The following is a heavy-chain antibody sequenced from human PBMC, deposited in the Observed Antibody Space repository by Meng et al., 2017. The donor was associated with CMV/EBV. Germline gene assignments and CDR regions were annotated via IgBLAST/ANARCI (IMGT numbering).Heavy chain of an antibody. CDR2: INHSGST. CDR1: GGSFSGYY. J-gene: IGHJ4*02. V-gene: IGHV4-34*01. CDR3: AKRFSLQSLGSSWYVRDY. Sequence: SETLSLTCAVYGGSFSGYYWSWIRQPPGKGLEWIGEINHSGSTNYNPSLKSRVTISVDTSKNQFSLKLSSVTAADTAVYYCAKRFSLQSLGSSWYVRDYWGQGTLVTVSS. D-gene: IGHD6-13*01.